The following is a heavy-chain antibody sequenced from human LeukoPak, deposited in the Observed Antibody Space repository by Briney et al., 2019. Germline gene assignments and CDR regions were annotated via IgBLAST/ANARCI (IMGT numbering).Heavy chain of an antibody. V-gene: IGHV3-74*01. J-gene: IGHJ4*02. CDR2: INSDGGVT. D-gene: IGHD6-6*01. CDR1: GFTFSTYW. CDR3: TRGGSSPDY. Sequence: GGSLRLSCAASGFTFSTYWMHWVRQAPGKGLVWVSLINSDGGVTNYADSVKGRFTISRDNAKNTLYLQMNSLRVEDTAVYYCTRGGSSPDYWGQGTLVTVSS.